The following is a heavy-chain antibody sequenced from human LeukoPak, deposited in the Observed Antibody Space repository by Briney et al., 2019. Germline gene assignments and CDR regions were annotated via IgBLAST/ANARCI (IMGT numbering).Heavy chain of an antibody. V-gene: IGHV3-53*01. Sequence: GGSPRLSCAASGFTVSSNYMSWVRQAPGKGLEWVSVIYSGGSTYYADSVKGRFTISRDNSKNTLYLQMNSLRAEDTAVYYCARGANYYGSGSYFGGLDYWGQGTLVTVSS. CDR1: GFTVSSNY. J-gene: IGHJ4*02. CDR3: ARGANYYGSGSYFGGLDY. CDR2: IYSGGST. D-gene: IGHD3-10*01.